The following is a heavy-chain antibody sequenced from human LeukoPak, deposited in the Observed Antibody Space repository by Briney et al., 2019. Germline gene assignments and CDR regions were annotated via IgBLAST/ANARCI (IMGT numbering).Heavy chain of an antibody. D-gene: IGHD3-10*01. Sequence: PGGSLRLSCAASGFTFSSYAMSWVRQAPGKGLEWVSAISGSGGSTYYADSVKGRFTISRDNSKSTLYQQMNSLRAEDTAVYYCAKGGAYYGSGSYLGYWGQGTLVTVSS. J-gene: IGHJ4*02. CDR2: ISGSGGST. V-gene: IGHV3-23*01. CDR1: GFTFSSYA. CDR3: AKGGAYYGSGSYLGY.